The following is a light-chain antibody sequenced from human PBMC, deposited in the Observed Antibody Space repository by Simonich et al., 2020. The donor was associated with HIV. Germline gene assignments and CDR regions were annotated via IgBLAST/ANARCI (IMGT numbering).Light chain of an antibody. CDR3: QQYYSAPVT. J-gene: IGKJ3*01. CDR2: WAS. CDR1: QSFLYRSNNKSY. V-gene: IGKV4-1*01. Sequence: DIVMTQPPDSLAVSLGERATVNCKSSQSFLYRSNNKSYLAWYQQKPGQPPKLLIYWASTRESGVPDRFSGSGSGTDFTLTISSLQAEDVAVYYCQQYYSAPVTFGPGTKVDMK.